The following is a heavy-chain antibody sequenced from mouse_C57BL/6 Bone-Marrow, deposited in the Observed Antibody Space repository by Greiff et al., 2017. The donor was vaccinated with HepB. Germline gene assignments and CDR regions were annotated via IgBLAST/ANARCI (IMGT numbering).Heavy chain of an antibody. D-gene: IGHD2-1*01. V-gene: IGHV1-50*01. CDR1: GYTFTSYW. Sequence: QVQLKQPGAELVKPGASVKLSCKASGYTFTSYWMQWVKQRPGQGLEWIGEIDPSDSYTNYNQKFKGKATLTVDTSSSTAYMQLSSLTSEDSAVYYCAKLPYFDYWGQGTTLTVSS. J-gene: IGHJ2*01. CDR3: AKLPYFDY. CDR2: IDPSDSYT.